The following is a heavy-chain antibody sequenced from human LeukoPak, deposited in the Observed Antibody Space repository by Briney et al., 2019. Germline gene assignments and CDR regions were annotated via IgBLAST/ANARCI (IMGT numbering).Heavy chain of an antibody. CDR3: ARYQVGANKMLDY. Sequence: SSETLSLTCAVYGGSFSGYYWSWIRQPPGKGLVWIGEINHSGSTNYNPSLKSRVTISVDTSKNQFSLKLSSVTAADTAVYYCARYQVGANKMLDYWGQGTLVTVSS. CDR2: INHSGST. D-gene: IGHD1-26*01. V-gene: IGHV4-34*01. J-gene: IGHJ4*02. CDR1: GGSFSGYY.